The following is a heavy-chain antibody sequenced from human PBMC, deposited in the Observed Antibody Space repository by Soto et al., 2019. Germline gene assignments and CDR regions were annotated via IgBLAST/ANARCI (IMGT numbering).Heavy chain of an antibody. CDR3: ARAAGRPYYFYGMDV. D-gene: IGHD3-10*01. J-gene: IGHJ6*02. CDR1: AGTFNNYA. V-gene: IGHV1-69*06. Sequence: QEQLVQSGPEVKKPGSSGTVSCKASAGTFNNYAICWVRQAPGQGLEWMGGTIPLFSKSSYAQRFQGRVTITADKSTSTVYMEMSNLKSEDTALYYCARAAGRPYYFYGMDVWGQGTMVTVSS. CDR2: TIPLFSKS.